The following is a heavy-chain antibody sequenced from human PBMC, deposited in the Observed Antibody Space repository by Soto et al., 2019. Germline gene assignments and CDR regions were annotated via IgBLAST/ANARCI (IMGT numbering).Heavy chain of an antibody. D-gene: IGHD2-2*02. CDR2: ISASGDIT. CDR3: ATPPPYTTDDTFDI. J-gene: IGHJ3*02. Sequence: EVQLLESGGGLVQPGGSLTLSCAASRFTLRSYAMTWVRQAPGKGLEWVSGISASGDITYYADSVKGRFTISRDNFRDTLYLQMNSLTAEDTAVYYCATPPPYTTDDTFDIWGQGTMVTVSS. V-gene: IGHV3-23*01. CDR1: RFTLRSYA.